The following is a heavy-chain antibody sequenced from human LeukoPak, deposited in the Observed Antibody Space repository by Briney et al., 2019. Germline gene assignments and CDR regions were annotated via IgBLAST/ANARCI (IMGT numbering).Heavy chain of an antibody. CDR3: AREGGRAVPGRFDQ. V-gene: IGHV3-30*02. J-gene: IGHJ4*02. D-gene: IGHD6-13*01. CDR2: IQNDGSDK. CDR1: GINFRSSG. Sequence: GGSLRLSCAASGINFRSSGMHWVRQAPGKGLEWVTFIQNDGSDKYYAASVKGRFTISRDNSKNTVYLHMAILRADDTALYYCAREGGRAVPGRFDQWGQGTLVTASS.